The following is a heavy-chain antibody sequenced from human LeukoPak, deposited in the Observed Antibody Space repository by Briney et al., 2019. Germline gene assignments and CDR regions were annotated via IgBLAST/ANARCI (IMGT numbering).Heavy chain of an antibody. J-gene: IGHJ4*02. CDR1: GFTFNSYA. Sequence: PGGSLRLSCAASGFTFNSYAMHWVRQAPGKGLECVSAISSNGGSTYYANSVKGRFTISRDNSKNTLYLQMGSLRAEDMAVYYCAREGLYSGSYFFDYWGQGTLVTVSS. D-gene: IGHD1-26*01. CDR2: ISSNGGST. V-gene: IGHV3-64*01. CDR3: AREGLYSGSYFFDY.